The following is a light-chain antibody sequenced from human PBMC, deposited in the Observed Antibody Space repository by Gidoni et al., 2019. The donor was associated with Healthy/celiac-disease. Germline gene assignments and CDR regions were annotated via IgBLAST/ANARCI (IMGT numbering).Light chain of an antibody. CDR3: QQFNSYPYT. CDR1: QGISSA. V-gene: IGKV1-13*02. J-gene: IGKJ2*01. CDR2: DAS. Sequence: AIQLTQSPSSLSASVGDRVTITCRASQGISSALAWYQQKPGKAPKLLIYDASSLESGVPSRSSGSGSGTDFTRTISSLQPEDFATYYCQQFNSYPYTFXQXTKLEIK.